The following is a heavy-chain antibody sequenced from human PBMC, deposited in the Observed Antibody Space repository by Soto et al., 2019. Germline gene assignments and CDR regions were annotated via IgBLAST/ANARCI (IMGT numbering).Heavy chain of an antibody. D-gene: IGHD3-16*02. Sequence: SGPTLVNPTETLTMTCTFSGFSLTTRGVGVGWIRQPPRKALEWLAVIYWDDDKRYSPSLKTRLVLTKDTPKNQVVLTMTNMDSVDTATYFCAHIVITFGGVVADDAFDVWGHGTMVTVSS. V-gene: IGHV2-5*02. CDR1: GFSLTTRGVG. J-gene: IGHJ3*01. CDR3: AHIVITFGGVVADDAFDV. CDR2: IYWDDDK.